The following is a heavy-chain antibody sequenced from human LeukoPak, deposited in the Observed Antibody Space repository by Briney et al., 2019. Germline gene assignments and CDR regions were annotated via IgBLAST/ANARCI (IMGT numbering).Heavy chain of an antibody. CDR3: AELGITMIGGV. CDR2: INHSGSI. J-gene: IGHJ6*04. CDR1: GGSFSGYY. V-gene: IGHV4-34*01. D-gene: IGHD3-10*02. Sequence: SETLSLTCTVYGGSFSGYYWSWIRQPPGRGLEWIGEINHSGSINYNPSLKSRVTISVDKSKNQFSLKLSSVTAADTAVYYCAELGITMIGGVWGKGTTVTISS.